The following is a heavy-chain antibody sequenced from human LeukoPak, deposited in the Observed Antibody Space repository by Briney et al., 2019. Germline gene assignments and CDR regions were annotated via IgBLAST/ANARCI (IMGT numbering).Heavy chain of an antibody. CDR3: ARVLWDVSLYFQH. CDR2: ISYDGSNK. V-gene: IGHV3-30*14. D-gene: IGHD3-16*01. CDR1: GFTFSSYA. Sequence: PGRSLRLSCAASGFTFSSYAMHWVRQAPGKGLEWVAVISYDGSNKYYADSVKGRFTISRDNSKNTLYLQMNSLRAEDTAVYYCARVLWDVSLYFQHWGQGTLVTVSS. J-gene: IGHJ1*01.